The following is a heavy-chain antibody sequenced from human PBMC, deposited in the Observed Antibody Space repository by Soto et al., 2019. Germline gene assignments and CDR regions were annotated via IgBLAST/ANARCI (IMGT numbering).Heavy chain of an antibody. CDR2: ISGTGGAA. J-gene: IGHJ4*02. CDR3: AKPEEVVRGFDF. Sequence: PGGSLRLSCAASGFTFGHSAMRWVRQAPGKGLEWVAAISGTGGAAYYADSVKGRFTISRDNSRNTLFLQMNSLRVDDTAIYHCAKPEEVVRGFDFWGLGTLVTVSS. V-gene: IGHV3-23*01. D-gene: IGHD3-10*01. CDR1: GFTFGHSA.